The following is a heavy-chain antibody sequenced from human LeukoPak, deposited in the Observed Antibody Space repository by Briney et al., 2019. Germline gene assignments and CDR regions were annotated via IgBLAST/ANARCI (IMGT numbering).Heavy chain of an antibody. CDR3: ARHKKNYDSSGYSTYWYFDL. V-gene: IGHV3-53*01. J-gene: IGHJ2*01. D-gene: IGHD3-22*01. CDR1: GFTVSSNY. Sequence: GGSLRLSCAASGFTVSSNYMSWVRQAPGKGLEWVSVIYSGGTTYYADSVKGRFTISRDNSKTTLYLQMNSLRAEDTAVYYCARHKKNYDSSGYSTYWYFDLWGRGTLVTVSS. CDR2: IYSGGTT.